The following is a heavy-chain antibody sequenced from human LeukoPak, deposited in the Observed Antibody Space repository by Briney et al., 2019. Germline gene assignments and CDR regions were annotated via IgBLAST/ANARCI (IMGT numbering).Heavy chain of an antibody. CDR3: TRVGRVAVAAYYFDY. CDR1: GFTVSSNY. D-gene: IGHD6-19*01. Sequence: PGGYLRLSCAASGFTVSSNYMSWVRQAPGKGLEWVSVIYSGGSTHYADSVKGRFTISRDNSKNTLYLQMNSLRAEDTAVCYCTRVGRVAVAAYYFDYWGQGTLVTVSS. CDR2: IYSGGST. V-gene: IGHV3-53*01. J-gene: IGHJ4*02.